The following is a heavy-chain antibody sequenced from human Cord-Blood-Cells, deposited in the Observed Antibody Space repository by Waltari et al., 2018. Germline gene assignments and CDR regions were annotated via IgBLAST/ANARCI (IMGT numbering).Heavy chain of an antibody. Sequence: QVQLQQWGAGLLKPSETLSLTCAVYGGSFSGYYWSWLRPPPGQGLEWIGEINHSGSTNYNPSLKSRVTISVDTSKNQFSLKLSSVTAADTAVYYCARTYMVRGVIIKKDAFDIWGQGTMVTVSS. CDR2: INHSGST. CDR1: GGSFSGYY. V-gene: IGHV4-34*01. D-gene: IGHD3-10*01. CDR3: ARTYMVRGVIIKKDAFDI. J-gene: IGHJ3*02.